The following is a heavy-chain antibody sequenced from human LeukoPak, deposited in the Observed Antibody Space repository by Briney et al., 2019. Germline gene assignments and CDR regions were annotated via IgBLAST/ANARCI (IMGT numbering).Heavy chain of an antibody. D-gene: IGHD7-27*01. Sequence: SGTLSLTCTVSGGSITTSPYWWTWVRQPPGEGLEWIGEIAYVGTTKYSPSLRGRVTISADESLNQVSLTINSVTAADTAVYFCARAPPWALDFWGPGTLATVSS. CDR1: GGSITTSPYW. V-gene: IGHV4-4*02. CDR3: ARAPPWALDF. J-gene: IGHJ4*02. CDR2: IAYVGTT.